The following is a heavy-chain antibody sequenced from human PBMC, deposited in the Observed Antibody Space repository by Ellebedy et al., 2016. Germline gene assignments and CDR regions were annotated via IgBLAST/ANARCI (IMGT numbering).Heavy chain of an antibody. CDR2: FSNYNGRT. V-gene: IGHV1-18*01. J-gene: IGHJ4*02. Sequence: ASVKVSCXASGYIFPSFDISWVRQAPGQGLDWVGSFSNYNGRTDYAEKVQGRVTMTTDTSTSTAYMELRSLRIDDTAVYFCARGGFMVRYSYWGQGTLVTVSS. CDR1: GYIFPSFD. CDR3: ARGGFMVRYSY. D-gene: IGHD1-26*01.